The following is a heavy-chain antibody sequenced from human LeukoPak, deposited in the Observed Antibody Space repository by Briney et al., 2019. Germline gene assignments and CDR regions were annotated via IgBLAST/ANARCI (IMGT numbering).Heavy chain of an antibody. CDR1: GFAFSDYW. J-gene: IGHJ4*02. CDR3: ARGTDLDASGYVDY. V-gene: IGHV3-7*03. Sequence: GGSLRLSCAASGFAFSDYWMTWVRQTPRKGLEWVANVKQDGSEKDYVDSVKGRFTISRDNAKNSLYLQMNSLRAEDAGVYYCARGTDLDASGYVDYWGQGTLVTVSS. D-gene: IGHD3-22*01. CDR2: VKQDGSEK.